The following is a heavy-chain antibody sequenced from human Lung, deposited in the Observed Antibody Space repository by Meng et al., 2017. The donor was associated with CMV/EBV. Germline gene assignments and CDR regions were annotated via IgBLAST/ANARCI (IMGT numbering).Heavy chain of an antibody. CDR2: ISGSGGTT. D-gene: IGHD6-19*01. CDR3: AKELHSGWSYYFDY. J-gene: IGHJ4*02. CDR1: GFTFRTYA. V-gene: IGHV3-23*01. Sequence: GEXXKISCAASGFTFRTYAMSWVRQVPGKGLEWVSSISGSGGTTHYVDSVKGRFTISKDTSRDTLYLQMNSLRAEDTAVYYCAKELHSGWSYYFDYWDQGXLVTVSS.